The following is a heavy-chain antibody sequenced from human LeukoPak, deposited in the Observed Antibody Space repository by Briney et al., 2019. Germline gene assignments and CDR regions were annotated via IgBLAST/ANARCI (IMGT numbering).Heavy chain of an antibody. J-gene: IGHJ4*02. CDR3: TRGYNTASLD. Sequence: GGSLRLSCVASGFTFSRNWLHWVRQVPGKGLVRVSRINTDGSTTNYADSVKGRFTISRDNTKNTLYLQMNSLRAEDSAVYFCTRGYNTASLDWGQGTRITVAS. V-gene: IGHV3-74*01. CDR1: GFTFSRNW. D-gene: IGHD5-18*01. CDR2: INTDGSTT.